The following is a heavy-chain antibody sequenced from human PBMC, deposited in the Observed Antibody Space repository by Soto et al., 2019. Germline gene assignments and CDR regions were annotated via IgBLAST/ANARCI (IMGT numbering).Heavy chain of an antibody. CDR1: GFTFSSYW. Sequence: AGGSLRLSCAASGFTFSSYWMHWVRQVPGKGMEWVSKIDTDGRMTDYADSVEGRFTVSRDNAKNSLYLQMNNLRVEDTAVYHCASLSAPVDYWGQGALVTVSS. CDR2: IDTDGRMT. J-gene: IGHJ4*02. V-gene: IGHV3-74*01. CDR3: ASLSAPVDY. D-gene: IGHD2-2*01.